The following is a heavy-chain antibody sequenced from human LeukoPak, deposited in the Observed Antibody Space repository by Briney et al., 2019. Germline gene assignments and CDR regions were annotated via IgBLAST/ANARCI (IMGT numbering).Heavy chain of an antibody. V-gene: IGHV1-8*03. CDR3: ARGLGEMVRGVIYYYYYYMDV. Sequence: ASVKVSCKASGYTFTSYDINWVRQATGQGLEWMGWMNPNSGNTGYAQKFQGRVTITRDTSISTAYMELSSLRSEDTAVYYCARGLGEMVRGVIYYYYYYMDVWGKGTTVTVSS. CDR1: GYTFTSYD. CDR2: MNPNSGNT. J-gene: IGHJ6*03. D-gene: IGHD3-10*01.